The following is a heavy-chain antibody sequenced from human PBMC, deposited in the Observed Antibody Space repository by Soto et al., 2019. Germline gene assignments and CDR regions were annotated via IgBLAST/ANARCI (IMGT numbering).Heavy chain of an antibody. Sequence: QITLKESGPTLVKPTQTLTLTCTFSGFSLTTSGVGVGWIRQPPGKALEWFALIYWNYYKSYSPSLKSTLTSTKDTSKKQVVLTMTNMDPVDTATYYCGNIPPVFYGSGSLVPGMDVWGQGTTVTVSS. CDR3: GNIPPVFYGSGSLVPGMDV. CDR2: IYWNYYK. V-gene: IGHV2-5*01. J-gene: IGHJ6*02. CDR1: GFSLTTSGVG. D-gene: IGHD3-10*01.